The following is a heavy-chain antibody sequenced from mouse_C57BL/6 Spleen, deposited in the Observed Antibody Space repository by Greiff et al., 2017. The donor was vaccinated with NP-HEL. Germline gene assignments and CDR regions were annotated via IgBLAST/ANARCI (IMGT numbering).Heavy chain of an antibody. Sequence: VQLQQPGAELVKPGASVKLSCKASGYTFTSYWMHWVKQRPGQGLEWIGMIHPNSGSTNYNEKFKSKATLTVDKSSSTAYMQLSSLTSEDSAVYYCARSGALGRYYFDYWGQGTTLTVSS. D-gene: IGHD4-1*01. CDR3: ARSGALGRYYFDY. CDR1: GYTFTSYW. V-gene: IGHV1-64*01. CDR2: IHPNSGST. J-gene: IGHJ2*01.